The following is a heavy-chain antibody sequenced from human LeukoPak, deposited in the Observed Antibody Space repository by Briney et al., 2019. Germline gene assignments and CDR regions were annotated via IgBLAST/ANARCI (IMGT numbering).Heavy chain of an antibody. CDR1: GFRFDDYG. CDR2: INWSGTTT. J-gene: IGHJ6*02. CDR3: AKDESTGGFAPGYFYGMGV. D-gene: IGHD3-16*01. Sequence: PGRSLRLSCVVSGFRFDDYGMHWVRQAPGKGLEWVSGINWSGTTTGYADSVKGRFTISRDSAKNSLYLQMDSLRVEDTALYYCAKDESTGGFAPGYFYGMGVWGQGTTATVSS. V-gene: IGHV3-9*01.